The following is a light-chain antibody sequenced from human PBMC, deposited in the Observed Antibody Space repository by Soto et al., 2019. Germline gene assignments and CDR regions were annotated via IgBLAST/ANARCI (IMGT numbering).Light chain of an antibody. V-gene: IGKV3-20*01. CDR1: QSVSSSY. CDR2: GAS. J-gene: IGKJ1*01. Sequence: EIVLTQSPGTLSLSPGERATLSCRASQSVSSSYLAWYQQKPGQAPRLLIYGASGRATGIPDRFSGSGSGTDFALTISRLEPEDFVLYYCQQFGSSPLTFGQGTKVEI. CDR3: QQFGSSPLT.